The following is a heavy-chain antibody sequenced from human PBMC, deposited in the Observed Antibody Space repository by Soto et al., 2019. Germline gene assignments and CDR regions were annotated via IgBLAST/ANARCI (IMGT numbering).Heavy chain of an antibody. D-gene: IGHD4-4*01. CDR1: GGTISSYY. J-gene: IGHJ6*02. CDR2: IYYSGST. Sequence: SXTLSLTCAFPGGTISSYYWSWIRQPPGKRLEWIGYIYYSGSTIYNPSLKSRVTISVDTSKNQFSLKLSSVTAADTAVYYCARDPTSNYHDYYYGMDVWGQGTTVTVSS. CDR3: ARDPTSNYHDYYYGMDV. V-gene: IGHV4-59*01.